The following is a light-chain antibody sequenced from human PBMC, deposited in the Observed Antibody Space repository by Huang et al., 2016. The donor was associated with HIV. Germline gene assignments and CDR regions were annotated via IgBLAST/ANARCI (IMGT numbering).Light chain of an antibody. CDR3: QQSYRTPRT. J-gene: IGKJ2*01. CDR2: GAS. V-gene: IGKV1-39*01. CDR1: QAIDKY. Sequence: DIQMTQFPTSLSASVEDRVTITCRAGQAIDKYLKWYQQKSGRAPRILIYGASKLQSGVPSRGSGRASGTHFSLTINSLQPDDSAIYYCQQSYRTPRTFGQGTNLEI.